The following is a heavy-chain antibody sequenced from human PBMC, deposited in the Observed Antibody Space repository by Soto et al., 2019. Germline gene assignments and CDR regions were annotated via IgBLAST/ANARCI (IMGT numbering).Heavy chain of an antibody. CDR3: ARLRDICYYYGMDV. CDR1: GGSISSYY. D-gene: IGHD2-15*01. Sequence: SETLSLTCTVSGGSISSYYWSWIRQPPGKGLEWIGYFYYGGSTKYNPSLKSRVTISVDTSKNQFSLKLSSVTAADTAVHYCARLRDICYYYGMDVWGQGTTVT. CDR2: FYYGGST. J-gene: IGHJ6*02. V-gene: IGHV4-59*08.